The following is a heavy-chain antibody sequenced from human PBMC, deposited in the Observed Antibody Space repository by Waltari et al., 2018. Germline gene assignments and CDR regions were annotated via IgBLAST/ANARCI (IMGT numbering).Heavy chain of an antibody. J-gene: IGHJ4*02. CDR3: ARAYX. CDR2: IKEDGSEK. CDR1: RFSLSING. V-gene: IGHV3-7*01. D-gene: IGHD2-8*01. Sequence: EVXLVESGXGLAQPGGSXRLSCAASRFSLSINGMRWVGQAPGKGXEWVAXIKEDGSEKYXVDSVKGRFTISRDNAKXSLYLQMNXLXAEXTAVYYCARAYXWGQGTLVTVSS.